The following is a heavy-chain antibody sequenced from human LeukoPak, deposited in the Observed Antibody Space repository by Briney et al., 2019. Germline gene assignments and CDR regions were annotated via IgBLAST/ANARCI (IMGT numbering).Heavy chain of an antibody. CDR2: ISDDGSNK. V-gene: IGHV3-30*18. D-gene: IGHD4-23*01. CDR3: TKGDGRTFGGKPDY. Sequence: GGSLRLSCAASGFTFSSYGMHWVRQAPGKGLEWVAVISDDGSNKYYGDSEKGRFTISRDNPKNTLYLQMNSLRAEDTAIYYCTKGDGRTFGGKPDYWGQGTLVTVSS. J-gene: IGHJ4*02. CDR1: GFTFSSYG.